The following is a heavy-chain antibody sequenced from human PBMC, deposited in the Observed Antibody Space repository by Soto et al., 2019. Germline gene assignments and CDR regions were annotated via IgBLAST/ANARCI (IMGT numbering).Heavy chain of an antibody. J-gene: IGHJ4*02. Sequence: EVQLLESGGGLVQPGGSLRLSCAASGFTFSSYAMSWVRQAPGKGLEWVSAISGSGGSTYYADSVKGRFTISRDNSKNTLYLQMNSLRAEDTAVYYCATDGGRYGDYGRGHWGQGTLVTVSS. CDR1: GFTFSSYA. D-gene: IGHD4-17*01. V-gene: IGHV3-23*01. CDR2: ISGSGGST. CDR3: ATDGGRYGDYGRGH.